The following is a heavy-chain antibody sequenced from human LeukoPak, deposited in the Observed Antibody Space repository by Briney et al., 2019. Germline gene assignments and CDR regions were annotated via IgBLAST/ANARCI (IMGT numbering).Heavy chain of an antibody. J-gene: IGHJ4*02. CDR1: GFTFSGSA. CDR3: TRRSTGSYSGADY. CDR2: IRSKANTYAT. V-gene: IGHV3-73*01. D-gene: IGHD1-26*01. Sequence: GGSLRLSCAASGFTFSGSAMHWVRQASGKGLEWVGRIRSKANTYATAYAASVTGRFTISRDDSKNTTYLQMNSLKTEDTAVYYCTRRSTGSYSGADYWGQETLVTVSS.